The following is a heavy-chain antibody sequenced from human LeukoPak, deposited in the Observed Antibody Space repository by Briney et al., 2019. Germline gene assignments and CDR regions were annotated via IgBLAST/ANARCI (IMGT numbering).Heavy chain of an antibody. J-gene: IGHJ4*02. D-gene: IGHD5-24*01. V-gene: IGHV3-7*05. CDR3: ARGQMAGY. CDR2: IKPDGSEK. Sequence: SGGSLRLSCAASRFPFSSYWMSWVRQAPGKGLEWVANIKPDGSEKSYVDSVKGRFTISRDNAKNSLYLQMNSLRAEDTAVYYCARGQMAGYWGQGTLVTVSS. CDR1: RFPFSSYW.